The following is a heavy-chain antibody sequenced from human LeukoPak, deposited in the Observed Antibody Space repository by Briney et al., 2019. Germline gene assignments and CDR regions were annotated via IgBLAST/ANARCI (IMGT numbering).Heavy chain of an antibody. CDR1: GYTFTGFY. D-gene: IGHD6-19*01. CDR3: ARHSYHSSGWYFDY. CDR2: INPNSGGT. J-gene: IGHJ4*02. V-gene: IGHV1-2*06. Sequence: ASVKVSCKASGYTFTGFYIHWVRQAPGQGLEWMGRINPNSGGTNYAQKFQGRLTMTRDTSISSAYMDLSRLRSDDTAVYYCARHSYHSSGWYFDYWGQGTLVTVSS.